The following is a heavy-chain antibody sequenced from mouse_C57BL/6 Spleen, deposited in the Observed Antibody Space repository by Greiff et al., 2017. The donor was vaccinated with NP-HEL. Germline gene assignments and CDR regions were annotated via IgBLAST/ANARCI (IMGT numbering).Heavy chain of an antibody. CDR1: GYTFTDYY. J-gene: IGHJ4*01. CDR3: ARRDGPEGAMDY. Sequence: VQLQQSGPVLVKPGASVKMSCKASGYTFTDYYMNWVKQSHGKSFEWIGVINPYNGGTSYNQKFKGKATLTVDKSSSTAYMELNSLTSEDSAVYYCARRDGPEGAMDYWGQGTSVTVSS. V-gene: IGHV1-19*01. D-gene: IGHD2-3*01. CDR2: INPYNGGT.